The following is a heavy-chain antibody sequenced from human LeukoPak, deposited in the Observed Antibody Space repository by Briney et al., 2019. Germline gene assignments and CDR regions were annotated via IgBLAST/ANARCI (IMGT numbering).Heavy chain of an antibody. CDR3: AMAEDIVVVPAAPCYMDV. Sequence: ASVKVSCKASGYTFTSYYMHWVRQAPGQGLEWMGGIIPIFGTANYAQKFQGRVTITTDESTSTAYMELSSLRSEDTAVYYCAMAEDIVVVPAAPCYMDVWGKGTTVTVSS. CDR1: GYTFTSYY. D-gene: IGHD2-2*01. V-gene: IGHV1-69*05. J-gene: IGHJ6*03. CDR2: IIPIFGTA.